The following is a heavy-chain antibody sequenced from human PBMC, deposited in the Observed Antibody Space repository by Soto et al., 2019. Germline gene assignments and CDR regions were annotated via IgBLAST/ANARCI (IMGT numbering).Heavy chain of an antibody. J-gene: IGHJ3*02. V-gene: IGHV5-51*01. CDR3: ARLAYCRGDCSNDAFHI. CDR2: IYPGDSDT. D-gene: IGHD2-21*02. Sequence: GESLKISCKGSGYSFTSYWIGWVRQMPGKGLEWMGIIYPGDSDTRYSPSFQGQVTISADKSISTAYLQWSSLKASDTAMYYCARLAYCRGDCSNDAFHIWGKGTMVTVS. CDR1: GYSFTSYW.